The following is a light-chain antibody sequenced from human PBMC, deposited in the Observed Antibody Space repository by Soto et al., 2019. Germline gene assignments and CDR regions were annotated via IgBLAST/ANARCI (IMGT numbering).Light chain of an antibody. CDR2: AAS. CDR3: LQSYSTPPLT. J-gene: IGKJ4*01. CDR1: QSISSY. V-gene: IGKV1-39*01. Sequence: DLQMTQSPSSLSASVGDRVTITCRASQSISSYLNWYQQKPGKAPKLLMYAASSLQSGVPSRFSGSGSGTDFTLTISSLQPEDVATYYCLQSYSTPPLTFGGGTKVEIK.